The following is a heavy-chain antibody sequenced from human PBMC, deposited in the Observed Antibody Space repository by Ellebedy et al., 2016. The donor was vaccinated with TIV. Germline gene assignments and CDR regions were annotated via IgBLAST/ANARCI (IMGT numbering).Heavy chain of an antibody. CDR2: IWYDGSNK. Sequence: GESLKISCAASGFTFSRYGMHWVRQAPGKGLEWVAVIWYDGSNKYYADSVKGRFTISRDNSKNTLYLQMNSLRAEDTAVYYCARAGGIVVVPAPMDVWGQGTTVTVSS. CDR3: ARAGGIVVVPAPMDV. J-gene: IGHJ6*02. V-gene: IGHV3-33*01. D-gene: IGHD2-2*01. CDR1: GFTFSRYG.